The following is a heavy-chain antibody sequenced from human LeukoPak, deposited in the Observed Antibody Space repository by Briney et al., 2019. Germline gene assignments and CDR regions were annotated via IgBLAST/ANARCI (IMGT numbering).Heavy chain of an antibody. V-gene: IGHV3-30*02. CDR2: IRYDGSNK. J-gene: IGHJ4*02. CDR1: GFTFSSYG. D-gene: IGHD2-21*02. Sequence: GGSLRLSCAASGFTFSSYGMHSVRRAPGKGLEWVALIRYDGSNKYYADSVKGRFTISRDNSKNTLYLQMNSLRAEDTAVYYCAKDRGGDCYACFDYWGQGTLVTVSS. CDR3: AKDRGGDCYACFDY.